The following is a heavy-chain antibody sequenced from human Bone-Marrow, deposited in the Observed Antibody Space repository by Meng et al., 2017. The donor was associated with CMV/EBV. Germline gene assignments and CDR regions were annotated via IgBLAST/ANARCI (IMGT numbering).Heavy chain of an antibody. CDR3: ARDIKWELQVWFDP. CDR1: GFTFSDYS. Sequence: ASGFTFSDYSMSWIRQAPGKGLEWVSYISSSGSTIYYADSVKGRFTISRDNAKNSLYLQMNSLRAEDTAVYYCARDIKWELQVWFDPWGQGTLVTVSS. J-gene: IGHJ5*02. D-gene: IGHD1-26*01. CDR2: ISSSGSTI. V-gene: IGHV3-11*01.